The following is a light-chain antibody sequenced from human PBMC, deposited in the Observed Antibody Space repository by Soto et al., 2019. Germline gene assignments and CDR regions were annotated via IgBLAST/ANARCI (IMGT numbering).Light chain of an antibody. J-gene: IGKJ1*01. CDR2: AAS. CDR3: QQYYSYLRG. V-gene: IGKV1-8*01. CDR1: QGISSY. Sequence: AIRMTQSPSSLSASTGDRVTMTCRASQGISSYLAWYQQKPGKAPKLLIYAASTLQSGVPSRFSGSGSGTDFALTISCLQSEDFATYYCQQYYSYLRGFGQGTKVDIK.